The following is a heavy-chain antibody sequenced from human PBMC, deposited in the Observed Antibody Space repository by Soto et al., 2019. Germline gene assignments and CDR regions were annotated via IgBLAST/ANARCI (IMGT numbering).Heavy chain of an antibody. D-gene: IGHD6-6*01. J-gene: IGHJ4*02. V-gene: IGHV3-30*03. Sequence: QVQLVESGGGVVQPGKSLRLSCAASGFTFSSYAMHWARQAPGKGLEWVTVISIRGGDEYYAESLRCRFTISRDDSKNTLYLQMDSLRVEDTAVYYCARGTIVARQHLDYWGQGTLVTVSS. CDR3: ARGTIVARQHLDY. CDR1: GFTFSSYA. CDR2: ISIRGGDE.